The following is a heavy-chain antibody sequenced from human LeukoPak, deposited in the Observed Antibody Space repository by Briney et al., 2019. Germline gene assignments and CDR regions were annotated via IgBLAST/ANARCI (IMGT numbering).Heavy chain of an antibody. V-gene: IGHV4-61*02. Sequence: PSETLSLTCTVSGGSISSGSYYWSWIRQPAGKGLEWIGRIYTSGSTNYNPSLKSRVTISVDTSKNQFSLKLSSVTAADTAVYYCAREGRPRNYFDYWGQGTLVTVSS. CDR2: IYTSGST. CDR1: GGSISSGSYY. CDR3: AREGRPRNYFDY. D-gene: IGHD1-26*01. J-gene: IGHJ4*02.